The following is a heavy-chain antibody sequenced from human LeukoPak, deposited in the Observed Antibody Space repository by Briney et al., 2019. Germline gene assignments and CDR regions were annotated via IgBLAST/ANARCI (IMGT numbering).Heavy chain of an antibody. V-gene: IGHV4-31*03. CDR3: ARDKDPLGLMDV. D-gene: IGHD3/OR15-3a*01. J-gene: IGHJ6*02. CDR1: GGSISSGGYY. Sequence: SETLSLTCNVSGGSISSGGYYWTWIRQHPGKGLEWIGYIYNSGPTYYNPSLKSRVIISADTSKNQFSLRLSSVTVADTAVYYCARDKDPLGLMDVWGQGTTVTVSS. CDR2: IYNSGPT.